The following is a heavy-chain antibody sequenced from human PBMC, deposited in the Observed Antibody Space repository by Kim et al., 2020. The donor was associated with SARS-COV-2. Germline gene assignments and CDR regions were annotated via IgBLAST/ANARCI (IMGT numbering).Heavy chain of an antibody. V-gene: IGHV1-24*01. CDR1: GYTLTELS. CDR2: FDPEDGET. CDR3: ATLISQYYGSDIPDY. D-gene: IGHD3-10*01. J-gene: IGHJ4*02. Sequence: ASVKVSCKVSGYTLTELSMHWVRQAPGKGLEWMGGFDPEDGETIYAQKFQGRVTMTEDTSTDTAYMELSSLRSEDTAVYYCATLISQYYGSDIPDYWGQGTLVTVSS.